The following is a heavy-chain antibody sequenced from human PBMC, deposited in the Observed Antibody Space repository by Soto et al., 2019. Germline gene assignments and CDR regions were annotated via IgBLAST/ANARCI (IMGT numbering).Heavy chain of an antibody. J-gene: IGHJ6*02. D-gene: IGHD2-2*01. CDR2: IIPIFTKP. Sequence: QVQLVQSGAEVKMPGSSVKVSCTASGGTFDTYALSWVRQAPGQGLEWLGGIIPIFTKPTYARKFQGRITITADESTTTVYLDLSSLTSDDTAVYYCARTGDIVVVGDFYYGMDVWGQGTTGSVSS. CDR1: GGTFDTYA. V-gene: IGHV1-69*01. CDR3: ARTGDIVVVGDFYYGMDV.